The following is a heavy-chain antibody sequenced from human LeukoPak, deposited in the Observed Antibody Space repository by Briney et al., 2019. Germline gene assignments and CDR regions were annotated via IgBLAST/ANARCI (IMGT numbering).Heavy chain of an antibody. Sequence: SETLSLTCTVSGGSISSYYWSWIRQPPGKGLEWIGYIYYSGSTNYNPSHKSRVTISVDTSKNQFSLKLSSVTAADTAVYYCARDKGYGSSGFDYWGQGTLVTVSS. CDR2: IYYSGST. V-gene: IGHV4-59*01. J-gene: IGHJ4*02. CDR3: ARDKGYGSSGFDY. CDR1: GGSISSYY. D-gene: IGHD3-22*01.